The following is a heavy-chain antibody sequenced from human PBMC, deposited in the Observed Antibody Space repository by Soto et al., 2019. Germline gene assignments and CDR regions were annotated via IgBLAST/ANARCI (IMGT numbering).Heavy chain of an antibody. D-gene: IGHD3-9*01. CDR1: GGSFSTYA. Sequence: QVQVEQSGAEVKKPGSSVKVSCKVSGGSFSTYALSWVRQAPGQGLEWMGGIIPMFGTSNYTQKFQGRVTITADKATATAYMEMSSLTFDDTAVYFCAIDRTPEGFAWYFDLWGRGTVVTVSS. CDR2: IIPMFGTS. V-gene: IGHV1-69*06. CDR3: AIDRTPEGFAWYFDL. J-gene: IGHJ2*01.